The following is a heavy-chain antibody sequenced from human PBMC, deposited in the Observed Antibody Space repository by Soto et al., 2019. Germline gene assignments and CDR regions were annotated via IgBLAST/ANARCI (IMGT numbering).Heavy chain of an antibody. V-gene: IGHV3-30*18. Sequence: PGGSLRLSCAASGFTFSSYGMHWVRQAPGKGLEWVAVISYDGSNKYYADSVKGRFTISRDNSKNTLYLQMNSLRAEDTAVYYCAKSPRQYGSGSPLDYWGQGTLVTVSS. D-gene: IGHD3-10*01. CDR3: AKSPRQYGSGSPLDY. CDR2: ISYDGSNK. J-gene: IGHJ4*02. CDR1: GFTFSSYG.